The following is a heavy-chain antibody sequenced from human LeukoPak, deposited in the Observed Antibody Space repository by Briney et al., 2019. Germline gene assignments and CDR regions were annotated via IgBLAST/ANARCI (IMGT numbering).Heavy chain of an antibody. CDR1: GGSFSGYY. D-gene: IGHD2-15*01. CDR3: ARGFSRGYCSGGSCYPYFDY. CDR2: INHSGST. Sequence: SETLSLTCAVYGGSFSGYYWSRIRQPPGKGLEWIGEINHSGSTNYNPSLKSRVTISVDTSKNQFSLKLSSVTAADTAVYYCARGFSRGYCSGGSCYPYFDYWGQGTLVTVSS. J-gene: IGHJ4*02. V-gene: IGHV4-34*01.